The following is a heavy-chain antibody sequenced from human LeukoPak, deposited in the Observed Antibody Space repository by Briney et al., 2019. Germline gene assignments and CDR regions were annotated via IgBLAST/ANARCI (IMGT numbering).Heavy chain of an antibody. D-gene: IGHD4-23*01. CDR3: AKGGTTVVDY. V-gene: IGHV3-74*01. J-gene: IGHJ4*02. CDR2: IASDGSST. CDR1: GFTFSSYW. Sequence: GGSLRLSCAASGFTFSSYWMNWVRQAPGKGLVWVSRIASDGSSTTYADSVKGRFSISRDNAKNTLYLQMNSLRDEDTAVYYCAKGGTTVVDYWGQGTLVTVSS.